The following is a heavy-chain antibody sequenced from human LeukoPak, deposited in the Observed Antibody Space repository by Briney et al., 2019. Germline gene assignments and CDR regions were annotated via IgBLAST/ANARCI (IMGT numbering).Heavy chain of an antibody. CDR1: GFSFSSYS. CDR3: AKVPGLFDY. D-gene: IGHD2-8*02. V-gene: IGHV3-30*18. J-gene: IGHJ4*02. Sequence: GGSLRLSCAASGFSFSSYSMNWVRQAPGKGLEWVAVISYDGSNKYYADSVKGRFTISRDNSKNTLYLQMNSLRAEDTAVYYCAKVPGLFDYWGQGTLVTVSS. CDR2: ISYDGSNK.